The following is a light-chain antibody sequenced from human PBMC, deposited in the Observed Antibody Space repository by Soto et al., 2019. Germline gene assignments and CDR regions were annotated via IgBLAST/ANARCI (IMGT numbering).Light chain of an antibody. Sequence: QSALTQPRSVSGSPGQSATISCTGTSSDVGAYNYVSWYQHHPGKAPKVMIYDVSERPSGVPDRFSGSKSDNKASLTISGLQAEDEADYYCCSYAGSYSWVFGGGTQLTVL. J-gene: IGLJ7*01. V-gene: IGLV2-11*01. CDR3: CSYAGSYSWV. CDR2: DVS. CDR1: SSDVGAYNY.